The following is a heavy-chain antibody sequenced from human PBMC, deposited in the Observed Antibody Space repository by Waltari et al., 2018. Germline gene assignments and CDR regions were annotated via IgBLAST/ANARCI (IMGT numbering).Heavy chain of an antibody. J-gene: IGHJ4*02. D-gene: IGHD3-22*01. CDR3: ARERADYYDSSGYYYSFDY. Sequence: QVQLVQSGAEVKKPGSSVKVSCKASGGTFSSYTISWVRQAPGAGLEWMGGIIPIFGTANYAQKFQGRVTITADESTSTAYMELSSLRSEDTAVYYCARERADYYDSSGYYYSFDYWGQGTLVTVSS. CDR1: GGTFSSYT. V-gene: IGHV1-69*01. CDR2: IIPIFGTA.